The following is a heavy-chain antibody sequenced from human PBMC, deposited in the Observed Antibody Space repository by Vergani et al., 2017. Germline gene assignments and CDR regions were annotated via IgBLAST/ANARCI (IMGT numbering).Heavy chain of an antibody. CDR1: GFTVSSNY. Sequence: EVQLVETGGGLIQPGGSLRLSCAASGFTVSSNYMSWVRQAPGKGLEWVSVIYSGGSTYYADSVKGRFTISRDNSKNTLYLQMNSLRAEDTAVYYCAKPPAGTGTKQYYFDYWGQGTLVTVSS. CDR2: IYSGGST. D-gene: IGHD1-7*01. J-gene: IGHJ4*02. CDR3: AKPPAGTGTKQYYFDY. V-gene: IGHV3-53*02.